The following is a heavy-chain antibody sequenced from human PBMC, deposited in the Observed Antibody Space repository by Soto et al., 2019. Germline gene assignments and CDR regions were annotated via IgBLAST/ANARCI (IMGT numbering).Heavy chain of an antibody. V-gene: IGHV1-3*01. CDR1: GYTFTTYS. D-gene: IGHD3-10*01. Sequence: ASVKVSCKASGYTFTTYSMHWVRQAPGQRLEWMGWINVGNGDTKNSQKFQGRVTINRDTSASTAYMELYSLRSEDTAVYYCARDYYDSGSSTHFDYWGQGTLVTVSS. CDR2: INVGNGDT. CDR3: ARDYYDSGSSTHFDY. J-gene: IGHJ4*02.